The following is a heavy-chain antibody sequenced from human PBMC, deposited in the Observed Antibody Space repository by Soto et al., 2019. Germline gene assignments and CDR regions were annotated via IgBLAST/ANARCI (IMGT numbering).Heavy chain of an antibody. CDR3: ARDGVRHSGGIDY. D-gene: IGHD2-8*01. J-gene: IGHJ4*02. CDR2: IIPICGTA. CDR1: GGTFRSYS. V-gene: IGHV1-69*01. Sequence: QLQLVQSGAEVKKPGSSVKVSCKASGGTFRSYSIHWVRQAPGQGLEWMGEIIPICGTANYAQKFQGRVTITADESTRTAYMELSSRRSEDTAVYYCARDGVRHSGGIDYWGQGTLVTVSS.